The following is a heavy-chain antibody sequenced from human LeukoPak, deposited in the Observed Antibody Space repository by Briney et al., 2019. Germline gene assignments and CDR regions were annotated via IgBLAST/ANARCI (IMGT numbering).Heavy chain of an antibody. CDR2: ISWNSGSI. D-gene: IGHD6-19*01. Sequence: GGSLRLSCAASGFTFDDYAMHWVRQAPGKGLEWVSGISWNSGSIGYADSVKGRFTISRDNAKNSLYLQMNSLRAEDTALYYCAKDIGRGYSSGPGNWGEGTLLTVSS. J-gene: IGHJ4*02. V-gene: IGHV3-9*01. CDR1: GFTFDDYA. CDR3: AKDIGRGYSSGPGN.